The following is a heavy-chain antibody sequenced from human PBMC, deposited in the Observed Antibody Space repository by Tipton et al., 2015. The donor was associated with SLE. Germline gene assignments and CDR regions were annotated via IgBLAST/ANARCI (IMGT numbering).Heavy chain of an antibody. CDR3: ARQEIHYTSGWSVGNFQH. D-gene: IGHD6-19*01. J-gene: IGHJ1*01. Sequence: TLSLTCTVSGGSISSSSYYWGWIRQPPGKGLEWIGSIYYSGSTYYNPSLKSRVTISVDTSKNKFSLKLSSVTAADTAVYYCARQEIHYTSGWSVGNFQHWGQGTLVTVSS. V-gene: IGHV4-39*01. CDR1: GGSISSSSYY. CDR2: IYYSGST.